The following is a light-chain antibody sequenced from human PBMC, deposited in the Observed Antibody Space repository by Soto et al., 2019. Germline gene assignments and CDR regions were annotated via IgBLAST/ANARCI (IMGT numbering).Light chain of an antibody. CDR1: QSVLYSSNNKNY. CDR3: QQYSNDFPA. Sequence: DIVMTQSPDSLAVSLGERATINCKSSQSVLYSSNNKNYLAWYQQKPEQPPRLLIYWASTRESGVPDRFSGSGSGTDFTLTISSLQAEDVAVYYCQQYSNDFPAFGQGTKVDIK. CDR2: WAS. J-gene: IGKJ1*01. V-gene: IGKV4-1*01.